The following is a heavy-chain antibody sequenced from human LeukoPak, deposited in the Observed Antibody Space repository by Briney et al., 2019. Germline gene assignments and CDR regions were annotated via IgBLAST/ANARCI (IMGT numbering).Heavy chain of an antibody. CDR1: GGSISSSSYY. V-gene: IGHV4-39*07. Sequence: KSSETLSLTCTVSGGSISSSSYYWGWIRQPPGKGLEWIGSIYYSGSTYYNPSLKSRVTISVDTSKNQFSLKLSSVTAADTAVYYCARELHYTYVWGSYPVGGWGQGTLVTVSS. D-gene: IGHD3-16*02. CDR3: ARELHYTYVWGSYPVGG. CDR2: IYYSGST. J-gene: IGHJ4*02.